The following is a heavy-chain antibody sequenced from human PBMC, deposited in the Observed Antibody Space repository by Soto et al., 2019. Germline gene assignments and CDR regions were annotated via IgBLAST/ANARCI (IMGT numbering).Heavy chain of an antibody. V-gene: IGHV3-23*01. J-gene: IGHJ3*01. D-gene: IGHD5-12*01. CDR2: ISGRGGST. CDR1: GFTFSIYA. CDR3: AKDRGRSVVPTEEDAFDL. Sequence: EVQLLESGGGLVQPGGSLRLSCAASGFTFSIYAMSWVRQAPGKGLEWVSVISGRGGSTYYADTVKGRFTISRDNSDNTLYLQMNSLRAEDTAVYYCAKDRGRSVVPTEEDAFDLWGQGKMVTGSS.